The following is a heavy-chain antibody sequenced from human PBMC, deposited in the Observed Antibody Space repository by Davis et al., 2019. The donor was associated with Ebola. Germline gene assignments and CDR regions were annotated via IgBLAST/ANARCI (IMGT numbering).Heavy chain of an antibody. Sequence: GSLRLSCSVSGGSISSGTYYWSWIRQPPGKGPEWIGYIFSSGSTNYNPSLKSRVTVSVDTSKNQFSLEMSSVTAADTAVYYCARGCGSSCHRAFDIWGRGTMVTVSS. CDR1: GGSISSGTYY. D-gene: IGHD2-2*01. J-gene: IGHJ3*02. V-gene: IGHV4-61*01. CDR2: IFSSGST. CDR3: ARGCGSSCHRAFDI.